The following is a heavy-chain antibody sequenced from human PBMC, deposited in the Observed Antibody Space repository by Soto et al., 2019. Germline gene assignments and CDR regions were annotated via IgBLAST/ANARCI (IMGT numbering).Heavy chain of an antibody. D-gene: IGHD4-17*01. J-gene: IGHJ4*02. CDR1: GGSISSGGYY. CDR2: IYYSGST. CDR3: ARDGGETTVFFFDY. Sequence: KSSETLSLTCTVSGGSISSGGYYWSWIRQHPGKGLEWIGYIYYSGSTYYNPSLKSRVTISVDTSKNQFSLKLSSVTAADTAVYYCARDGGETTVFFFDYWGQGTLVTVSS. V-gene: IGHV4-31*03.